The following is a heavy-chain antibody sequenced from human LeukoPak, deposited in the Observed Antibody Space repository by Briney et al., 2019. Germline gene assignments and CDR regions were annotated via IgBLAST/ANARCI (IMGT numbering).Heavy chain of an antibody. V-gene: IGHV3-23*01. D-gene: IGHD1-1*01. CDR1: GFTFSSYA. Sequence: PGGSLRLSCAASGFTFSSYAMSWVRQAQGKGLEWVSAISGSGGSTYYADSVKGRFTISRDNSKNTLYLQMNSLRAEDTAVYYCAKVDGYYTTGFLDYWGQGTLVTVSS. CDR3: AKVDGYYTTGFLDY. J-gene: IGHJ4*02. CDR2: ISGSGGST.